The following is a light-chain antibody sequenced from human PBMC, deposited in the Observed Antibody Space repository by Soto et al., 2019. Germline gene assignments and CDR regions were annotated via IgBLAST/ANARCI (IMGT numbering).Light chain of an antibody. J-gene: IGKJ3*01. CDR3: QQLNSYRFT. CDR1: QGISSY. V-gene: IGKV1-9*01. Sequence: DIQLTQSPSFLSASVGDRVTITCRASQGISSYLAWYQQKPGKAPKLLIYAASTLQSGVPSRFSGSGSGTEFTLTISSLQPEDFATYYFQQLNSYRFTFGPGTKVDIK. CDR2: AAS.